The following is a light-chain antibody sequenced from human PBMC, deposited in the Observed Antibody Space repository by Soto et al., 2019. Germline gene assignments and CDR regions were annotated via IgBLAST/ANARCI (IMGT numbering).Light chain of an antibody. CDR2: VNN. CDR3: SSYTSSSTLGV. CDR1: SSNIGAGYD. V-gene: IGLV1-40*01. Sequence: QSVLTQPPSVSGAPGQRVTISCTGSSSNIGAGYDVQWYQQLPGTAPKLLIYVNNNRPSGVPDRFSGSKSGTSASLAITGLQAEDEADYYCSSYTSSSTLGVFGTGTKVTVL. J-gene: IGLJ1*01.